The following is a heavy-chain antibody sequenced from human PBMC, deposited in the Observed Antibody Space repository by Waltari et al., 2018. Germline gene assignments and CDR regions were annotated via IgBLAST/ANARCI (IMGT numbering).Heavy chain of an antibody. CDR3: ARTPAPIDSRSWGLNWFDP. J-gene: IGHJ5*02. CDR1: GFTFSNYA. V-gene: IGHV3-23*01. D-gene: IGHD3-22*01. Sequence: EVQLLESGGGLIQPGGSLRLSCSASGFTFSNYAMSWVRQAPGKGLQCVSTISGRAARTHYTDSGKGRFTISRDNFKNTFYLQMNSLSVEDTAIYYCARTPAPIDSRSWGLNWFDPWGQGTLVTVSS. CDR2: ISGRAART.